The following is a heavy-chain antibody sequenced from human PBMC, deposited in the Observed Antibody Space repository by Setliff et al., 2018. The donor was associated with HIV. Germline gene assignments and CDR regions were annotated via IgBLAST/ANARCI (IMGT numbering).Heavy chain of an antibody. D-gene: IGHD6-6*01. CDR1: RFSFSTSW. V-gene: IGHV3-7*03. Sequence: GGSLRLSCAASRFSFSTSWMCWGRQAPGKGLEWVANIKHDGSDKYYVDSVKGRFTISRDNAKNSLYLQMNSLRAEDTAVYYCARGHYSSSSGWGQGALVTVSS. CDR3: ARGHYSSSSG. CDR2: IKHDGSDK. J-gene: IGHJ4*02.